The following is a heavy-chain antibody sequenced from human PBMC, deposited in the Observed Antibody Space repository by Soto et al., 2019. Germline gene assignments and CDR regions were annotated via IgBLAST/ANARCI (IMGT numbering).Heavy chain of an antibody. D-gene: IGHD3-16*02. CDR2: ISGSGGST. J-gene: IGHJ3*02. V-gene: IGHV3-23*01. Sequence: GVSLRLSCAASGFTFSSYAMSWVRQAPGKGLEWVSAISGSGGSTYYADSVKGRFTISRDNSKNTLYLQMNSLRAEDTAVYYCAKDLYDYIWGSYRPRPPDAFDIWGQGTMVNVSS. CDR3: AKDLYDYIWGSYRPRPPDAFDI. CDR1: GFTFSSYA.